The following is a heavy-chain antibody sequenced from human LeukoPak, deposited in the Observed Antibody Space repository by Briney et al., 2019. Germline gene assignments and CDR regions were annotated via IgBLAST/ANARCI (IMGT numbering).Heavy chain of an antibody. J-gene: IGHJ4*02. CDR2: ISSSSYI. CDR1: GFTFSSYS. Sequence: GGSLRLSCAASGFTFSSYSMNWVRQAPGKGLEWVSSISSSSYIYYADSVKGRFTISRDNAKNSLYLQMNSLRAEDTAVYYCASDIAARPWVAYWGQGTLVTVSS. V-gene: IGHV3-21*01. D-gene: IGHD6-6*01. CDR3: ASDIAARPWVAY.